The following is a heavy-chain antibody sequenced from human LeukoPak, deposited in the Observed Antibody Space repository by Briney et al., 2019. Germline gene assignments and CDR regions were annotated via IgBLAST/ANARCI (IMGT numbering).Heavy chain of an antibody. J-gene: IGHJ4*02. V-gene: IGHV4-39*01. Sequence: KPSETLSLTCTVSGDTISITNYYWGWIRQPPGKGLEWIGTIYHSGYTYSSPSLKSRVTMSVDTSKNQFSLNLSSVTAADTAMYFCARRSTEGCLEYFDSWGQGTLVTVPS. D-gene: IGHD2-15*01. CDR2: IYHSGYT. CDR3: ARRSTEGCLEYFDS. CDR1: GDTISITNYY.